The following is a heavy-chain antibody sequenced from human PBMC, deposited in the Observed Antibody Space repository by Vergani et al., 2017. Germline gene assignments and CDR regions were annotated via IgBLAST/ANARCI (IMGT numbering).Heavy chain of an antibody. CDR3: ARGSSSSQYYYYYYMDV. CDR2: INPSGGST. D-gene: IGHD6-13*01. CDR1: GYTFTSYY. V-gene: IGHV1-46*01. J-gene: IGHJ6*03. Sequence: QVQLVQSGAEVKKPGASMKVSCKASGYTFTSYYMHWVRQAPGQGLEWMGIINPSGGSTSYAQKFQGRVTMTRDTSISTAYMELSRLRSDDTAVYYCARGSSSSQYYYYYYMDVWGKGTTVTVSS.